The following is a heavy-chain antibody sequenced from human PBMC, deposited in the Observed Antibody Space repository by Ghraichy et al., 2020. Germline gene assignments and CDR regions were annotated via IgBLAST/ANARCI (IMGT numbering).Heavy chain of an antibody. V-gene: IGHV3-21*01. J-gene: IGHJ5*02. CDR1: GFSFNTYG. CDR2: ISTSGIYT. Sequence: GESLNISCAASGFSFNTYGINWVRQAPGKGLEWVSSISTSGIYTSYSDSVRGRFTISRDYAKNSLFLQVNSLRADDTAVYYCARGRYFDLWGQGTLVTVSS. D-gene: IGHD1-26*01. CDR3: ARGRYFDL.